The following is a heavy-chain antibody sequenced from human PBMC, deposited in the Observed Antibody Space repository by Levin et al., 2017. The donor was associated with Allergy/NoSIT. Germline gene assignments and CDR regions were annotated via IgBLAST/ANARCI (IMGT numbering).Heavy chain of an antibody. D-gene: IGHD5-18*01. CDR3: ATYFHTASLDS. J-gene: IGHJ5*01. Sequence: GESLKISCAASGFTFRDFWMSWVRQAPGKGLEWVANIKEDGSEKHSADSVKGRFTISRDNAKNSLFLQMNSLRAEDTAVYYCATYFHTASLDSWGQGTLVTVSS. V-gene: IGHV3-7*02. CDR1: GFTFRDFW. CDR2: IKEDGSEK.